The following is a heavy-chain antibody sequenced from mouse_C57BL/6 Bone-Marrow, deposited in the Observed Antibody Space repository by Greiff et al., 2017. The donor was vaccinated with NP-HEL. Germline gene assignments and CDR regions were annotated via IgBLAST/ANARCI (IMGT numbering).Heavy chain of an antibody. CDR1: GYTFTSYG. J-gene: IGHJ4*01. CDR3: ARFRYYYAMDY. V-gene: IGHV1-81*01. Sequence: VQLQQSGAELARPGASVKLSCKASGYTFTSYGISWVKQRTGQGLEWIGEIYPRSGNTYYNEKFKGKATLTADKSYSTAYMELRSLTSEDSSVYFCARFRYYYAMDYWGQGTSVTVSS. CDR2: IYPRSGNT.